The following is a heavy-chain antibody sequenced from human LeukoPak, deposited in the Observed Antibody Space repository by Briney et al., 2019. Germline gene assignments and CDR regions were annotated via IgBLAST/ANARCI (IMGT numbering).Heavy chain of an antibody. CDR2: ISGSGGST. V-gene: IGHV3-23*01. J-gene: IGHJ4*02. Sequence: PGGSLRLSCAASGFTFSSYAMSWVRQAPGKGLEWVSAISGSGGSTYYADSVKGRFTISRDNSKNTLYLQMNSLRAEDTAVYYCANPRERYDSSGRDYWGQGTLVTVSS. CDR1: GFTFSSYA. D-gene: IGHD3-22*01. CDR3: ANPRERYDSSGRDY.